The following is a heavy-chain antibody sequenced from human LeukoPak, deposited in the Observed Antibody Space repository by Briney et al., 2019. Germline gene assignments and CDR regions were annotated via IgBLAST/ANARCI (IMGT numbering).Heavy chain of an antibody. V-gene: IGHV4-61*08. CDR2: VYDSGSG. J-gene: IGHJ4*02. Sequence: SETLSLTCTVSGGSVSSGGYYWSWIRQPPGKGLHWIGYVYDSGSGKYKPSLNSRVTISIDTSKNQFYLKLNSVNAADTAVYYCARLRSGGYFEYWGQGTLVTVSS. CDR3: ARLRSGGYFEY. CDR1: GGSVSSGGYY. D-gene: IGHD4-17*01.